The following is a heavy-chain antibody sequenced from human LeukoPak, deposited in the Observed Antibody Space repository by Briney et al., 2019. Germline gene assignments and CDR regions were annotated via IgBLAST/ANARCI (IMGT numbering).Heavy chain of an antibody. CDR1: GYTFTGYY. D-gene: IGHD3-22*01. V-gene: IGHV1-2*04. CDR2: INPNSGGT. CDR3: AREWDDSSGYYGRFDP. Sequence: ASVKVSCKASGYTFTGYYMHWVRQAPGQGLEWMGWINPNSGGTNYAQKSQGWVTMTRDTSISTAYMELSRLRSDDTAVYYCAREWDDSSGYYGRFDPWGQGTLVTVSS. J-gene: IGHJ5*02.